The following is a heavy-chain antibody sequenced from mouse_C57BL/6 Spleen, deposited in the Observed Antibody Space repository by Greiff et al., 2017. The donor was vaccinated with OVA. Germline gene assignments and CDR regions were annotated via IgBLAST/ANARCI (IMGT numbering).Heavy chain of an antibody. CDR1: GYAFSSSW. D-gene: IGHD1-1*01. CDR2: IYPGDGDT. Sequence: QVQLQQSGPELVKPGASVKISCKASGYAFSSSWMNWVKQRPGKGLEWIGRIYPGDGDTNYNGKFKGKATLTADKSSSTAYMQLSSLTSEDSAVYFCAREDYGISYVPYYYAMDYWGQGTSVTVSS. CDR3: AREDYGISYVPYYYAMDY. J-gene: IGHJ4*01. V-gene: IGHV1-82*01.